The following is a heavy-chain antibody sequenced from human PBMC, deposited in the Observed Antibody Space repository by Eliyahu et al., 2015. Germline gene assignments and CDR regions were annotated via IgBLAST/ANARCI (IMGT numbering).Heavy chain of an antibody. V-gene: IGHV3-7*01. CDR3: VRPVFRGVINYHHFDS. J-gene: IGHJ4*02. CDR2: IKHDAGER. Sequence: MAWVRQAPGKGLEWVASIKHDAGERYYVDSAKGRFTISRDNAGNSLYLQMSSLRGEDTAVYYCVRPVFRGVINYHHFDSWGQGTLVTVSS. D-gene: IGHD2-8*02.